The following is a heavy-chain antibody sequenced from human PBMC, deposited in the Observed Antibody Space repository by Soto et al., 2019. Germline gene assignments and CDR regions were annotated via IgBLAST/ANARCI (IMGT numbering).Heavy chain of an antibody. D-gene: IGHD1-20*01. V-gene: IGHV3-74*01. CDR1: GFTFSNYW. CDR2: IKGDGINT. CDR3: ARGIPGHYGFDV. J-gene: IGHJ3*01. Sequence: EVQLVESGGGLVQPGGSLRLSCAASGFTFSNYWIHWVRQAPGKGLVWVSRIKGDGINTNYADSVEGRFTISRDNAKNTVYLLLNSLRAEDTAPYYCARGIPGHYGFDVWGQGTMVTVSS.